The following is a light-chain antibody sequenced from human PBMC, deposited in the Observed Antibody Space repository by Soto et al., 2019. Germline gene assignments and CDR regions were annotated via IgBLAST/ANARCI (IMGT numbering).Light chain of an antibody. V-gene: IGLV2-14*01. CDR3: SSYTSSSTLYV. CDR1: SSDGGAYNY. J-gene: IGLJ1*01. CDR2: EVS. Sequence: QSALTQPASVSGSPGQSITISCTGTSSDGGAYNYVSWYQQHPGKAHKLMIYEVSNRPSGVSNRFSGSKSGNTASLTISGLQAEDEADYYCSSYTSSSTLYVFGTGTKVTVL.